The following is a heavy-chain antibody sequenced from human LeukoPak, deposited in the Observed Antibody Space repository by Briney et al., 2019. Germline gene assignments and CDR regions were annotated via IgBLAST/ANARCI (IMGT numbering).Heavy chain of an antibody. Sequence: GGSLRLSCAASGFTFSSYAMHWVRQAPGKGLEWVAVISYDGSNKYYADSVKGRFTISRDNSKNTLYLQMNSLRAEDTAVYYCASSLYGEDYYYYYGMDVWGKGTTVTVSS. CDR3: ASSLYGEDYYYYYGMDV. V-gene: IGHV3-30*04. J-gene: IGHJ6*04. CDR2: ISYDGSNK. CDR1: GFTFSSYA. D-gene: IGHD4-17*01.